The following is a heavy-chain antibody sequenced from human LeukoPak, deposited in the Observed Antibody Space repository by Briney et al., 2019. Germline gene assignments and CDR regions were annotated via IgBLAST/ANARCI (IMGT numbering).Heavy chain of an antibody. J-gene: IGHJ4*02. CDR2: IHYSGST. D-gene: IGHD3-10*01. CDR3: TRHFGSGQDDY. Sequence: PSETLSLTCTVSGGSISSSNYYWGWIRQPPGKGLEWIGSIHYSGSTYYNPSLKSRVTVSVDTSKNQFTVNLSSVTAADTAVYYCTRHFGSGQDDYWGQGTLVTVSS. CDR1: GGSISSSNYY. V-gene: IGHV4-39*01.